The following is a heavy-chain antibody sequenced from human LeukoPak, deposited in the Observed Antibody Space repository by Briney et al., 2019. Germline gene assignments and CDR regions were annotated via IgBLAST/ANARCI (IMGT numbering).Heavy chain of an antibody. D-gene: IGHD6-13*01. Sequence: PSETLSLTCTVSGGSIRSYYWSWIRQPPGKGLEWIGYIYYSGSTNYNPSLKSRVTISVDTSKNQFSLKLSSVTAADTAVYYCARYGVRAAAGQTFDYWGQGTLVTVSS. J-gene: IGHJ4*02. CDR3: ARYGVRAAAGQTFDY. CDR1: GGSIRSYY. CDR2: IYYSGST. V-gene: IGHV4-59*01.